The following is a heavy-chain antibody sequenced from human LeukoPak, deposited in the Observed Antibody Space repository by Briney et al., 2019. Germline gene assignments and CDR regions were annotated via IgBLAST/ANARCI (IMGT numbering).Heavy chain of an antibody. Sequence: PSETLSLTCTVSGGSISSGGYYWSWIRQHPGKGLEWIGFIYYSGSTYYNPSPKSRVTISVDTSKNQFSLKLSSVTAADTAVYYCARTSLQYVDFDYWGQGTLVTVSS. CDR2: IYYSGST. D-gene: IGHD4-11*01. J-gene: IGHJ4*02. CDR1: GGSISSGGYY. V-gene: IGHV4-31*03. CDR3: ARTSLQYVDFDY.